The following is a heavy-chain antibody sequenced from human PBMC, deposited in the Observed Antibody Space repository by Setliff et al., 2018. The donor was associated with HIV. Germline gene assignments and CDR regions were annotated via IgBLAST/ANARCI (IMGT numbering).Heavy chain of an antibody. Sequence: SVKVSCKASGFTLNHYAISWVRQAPGQGLEWMGTRLPISHVTNYAQKFQDRVTITADESTTTTYMALSSLRTDDTAVYYCARVGPWYYKSSGYLASWDYWGQGTLVTVSS. D-gene: IGHD3-22*01. CDR2: RLPISHVT. V-gene: IGHV1-69*13. CDR3: ARVGPWYYKSSGYLASWDY. CDR1: GFTLNHYA. J-gene: IGHJ4*02.